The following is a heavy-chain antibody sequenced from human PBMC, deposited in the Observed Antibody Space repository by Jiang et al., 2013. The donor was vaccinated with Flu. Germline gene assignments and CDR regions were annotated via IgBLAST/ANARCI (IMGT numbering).Heavy chain of an antibody. D-gene: IGHD1-1*01. CDR3: ARVKLGRTWRCFDY. J-gene: IGHJ4*02. Sequence: QLVESGGGLVQPGGSLRLSCAASGFTFSDHYMDWVRQAPGEGLEWVGRIRNKANSYTTEYAASVKGRFTISRDDSKNSLYLQMNSLKTEDTAVYYCARVKLGRTWRCFDYWGQGTLVTVSS. CDR2: IRNKANSYTT. CDR1: GFTFSDHY. V-gene: IGHV3-72*01.